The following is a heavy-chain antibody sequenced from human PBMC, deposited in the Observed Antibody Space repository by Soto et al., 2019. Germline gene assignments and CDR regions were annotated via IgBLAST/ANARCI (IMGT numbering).Heavy chain of an antibody. CDR3: ARDGTYNWV. V-gene: IGHV3-66*01. J-gene: IGHJ4*01. D-gene: IGHD1-1*01. CDR1: GFTVSNHY. Sequence: EVQLVESGGGLVQPGGSLRLSCAASGFTVSNHYMRWVRQAPGKGLEWVSLIYSGGATYYADSVKGRFTISRDNSKNTLYLQMNSLRAEDTAVYYCARDGTYNWVGGHGILWTVSS. CDR2: IYSGGAT.